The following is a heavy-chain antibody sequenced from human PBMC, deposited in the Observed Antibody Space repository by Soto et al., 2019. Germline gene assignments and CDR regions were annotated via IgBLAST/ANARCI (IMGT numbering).Heavy chain of an antibody. Sequence: SETLSLTCTVSGGSISSGDYYWSWIRQPPGKGLEWIGYIYYSGSTYYNPSLKSRVTISVDTSKNQFSLKLSSVTAADTAVYYCAGREMATIIFDYWGQGTLVTVSS. V-gene: IGHV4-30-4*01. CDR2: IYYSGST. CDR3: AGREMATIIFDY. J-gene: IGHJ4*02. CDR1: GGSISSGDYY. D-gene: IGHD5-12*01.